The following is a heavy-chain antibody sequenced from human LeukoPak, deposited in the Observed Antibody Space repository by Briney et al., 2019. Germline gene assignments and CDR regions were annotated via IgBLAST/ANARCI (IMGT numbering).Heavy chain of an antibody. CDR3: ARDLCPPYYMLTGSPLSWFDP. CDR1: GGTFSSYA. Sequence: SVKVSCKASGGTFSSYAISWVRQAPGQRLERMGGIIPIFGTANYAQKFQGRVTMTRDTSISTAYMELSRLRSDNTVVYYCARDLCPPYYMLTGSPLSWFDPWGQGTLVTVSS. J-gene: IGHJ5*02. D-gene: IGHD3-9*01. CDR2: IIPIFGTA. V-gene: IGHV1-69*05.